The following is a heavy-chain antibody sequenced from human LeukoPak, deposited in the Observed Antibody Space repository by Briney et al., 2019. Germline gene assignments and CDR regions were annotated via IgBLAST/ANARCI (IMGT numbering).Heavy chain of an antibody. J-gene: IGHJ1*01. D-gene: IGHD3-10*01. V-gene: IGHV1-18*01. Sequence: ASVKVSCKASGYTFTSYGISWVRQAPGQGLEWMGWTSAYNGNTNYAQKLQGRVTMTTDTSTSTAYMELRSLRSDDTAVYYCASSLGSGSYYRAEYFQHWGQGTLVTVSS. CDR1: GYTFTSYG. CDR2: TSAYNGNT. CDR3: ASSLGSGSYYRAEYFQH.